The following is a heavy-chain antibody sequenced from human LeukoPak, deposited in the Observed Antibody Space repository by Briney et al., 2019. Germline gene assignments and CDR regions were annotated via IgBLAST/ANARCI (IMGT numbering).Heavy chain of an antibody. Sequence: GSLRLSCAAPGFTFSSYWKTWVRQAPGKGLEWVANIKQDGSEKYYVDSVKGRFTISRDNAKNSLYLQMNSLRAEDTAVYYCAREGLYKIGLDVWGQGTTVTVSS. CDR3: AREGLYKIGLDV. CDR1: GFTFSSYW. CDR2: IKQDGSEK. V-gene: IGHV3-7*01. D-gene: IGHD3-10*01. J-gene: IGHJ6*02.